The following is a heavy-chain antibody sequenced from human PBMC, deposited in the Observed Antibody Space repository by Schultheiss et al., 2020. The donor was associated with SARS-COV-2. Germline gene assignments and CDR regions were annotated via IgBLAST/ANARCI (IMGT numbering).Heavy chain of an antibody. CDR1: GFSLSTSGVG. CDR2: IYWDDDK. V-gene: IGHV2-5*02. CDR3: ARRIHYDFWSGYSNVGYMDV. Sequence: SGPTLVKPTQTLTLTCTFFGFSLSTSGVGVGWIRQPPGKALEWLALIYWDDDKRYSPSLKTRLTISKDTSKNQVVLTMTNMDPVDTATYYCARRIHYDFWSGYSNVGYMDVWGKGTTVTVSS. J-gene: IGHJ6*03. D-gene: IGHD3-3*01.